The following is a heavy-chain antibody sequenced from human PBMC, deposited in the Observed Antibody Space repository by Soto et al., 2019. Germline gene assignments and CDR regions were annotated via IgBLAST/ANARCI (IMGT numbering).Heavy chain of an antibody. CDR3: AKDLRYYYDSSGYKQS. CDR1: GFTFSSYA. D-gene: IGHD3-22*01. V-gene: IGHV3-23*01. J-gene: IGHJ5*02. Sequence: GSLRLSCAASGFTFSSYAMSWVRQAPGKGLEWVSAISGSGGSTYYADSVKGRFTISRDNSKNTLYLQMNSLRAEDTAVYYCAKDLRYYYDSSGYKQSWGQGTLVTVSS. CDR2: ISGSGGST.